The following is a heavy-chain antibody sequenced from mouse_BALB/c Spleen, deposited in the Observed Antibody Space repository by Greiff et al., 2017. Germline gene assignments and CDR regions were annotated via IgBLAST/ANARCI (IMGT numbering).Heavy chain of an antibody. Sequence: VKLQESGAELVRPGASVTLSCKASGYTFTDYEMHWVKQTPVHGLEWIGAIDPETGGTAYNQKFKGKATLTADKSSSTAYMELRSLTSEDSAVYYCTSWGYYGSSYGFAYWGQGTLVTVSA. CDR2: IDPETGGT. D-gene: IGHD1-1*01. CDR1: GYTFTDYE. J-gene: IGHJ3*01. V-gene: IGHV1-15*01. CDR3: TSWGYYGSSYGFAY.